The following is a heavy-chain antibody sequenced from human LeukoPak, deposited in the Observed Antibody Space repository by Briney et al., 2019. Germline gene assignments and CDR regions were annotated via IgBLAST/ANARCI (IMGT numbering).Heavy chain of an antibody. CDR1: GFPFSSYW. V-gene: IGHV3-7*01. Sequence: PGGSLRLYCAASGFPFSSYWMSWVRQAPGKGLEWVANIKQDGSDKYYVDPVKGRFTISRDNAKNSLYLQLNSLRADDTAVYYCARLTGTTGFDYWGQGTLATVSS. CDR3: ARLTGTTGFDY. CDR2: IKQDGSDK. D-gene: IGHD1-1*01. J-gene: IGHJ4*02.